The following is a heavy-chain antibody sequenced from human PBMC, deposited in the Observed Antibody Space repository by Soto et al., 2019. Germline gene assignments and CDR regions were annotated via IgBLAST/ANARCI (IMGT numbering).Heavy chain of an antibody. D-gene: IGHD6-13*01. CDR1: GGSISTYY. Sequence: SETLSLTCTVSGGSISTYYWSWIRQPPGKGLEWIGYIYYSGSTNYNPSLESRVTISVDTSKNQFSLKLSSVTAADTAVYYCARHAVRSWYVAAFDIWGQGTMVTVSS. J-gene: IGHJ3*02. CDR3: ARHAVRSWYVAAFDI. V-gene: IGHV4-59*08. CDR2: IYYSGST.